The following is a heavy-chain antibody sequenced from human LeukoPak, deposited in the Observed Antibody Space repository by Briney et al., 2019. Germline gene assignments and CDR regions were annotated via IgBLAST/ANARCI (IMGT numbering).Heavy chain of an antibody. CDR1: GFTFSSYA. CDR2: IRYNGGNT. CDR3: ARGDCSITSCHCDS. D-gene: IGHD2-2*01. Sequence: GGSLRLSCAASGFTFSSYAMHWVRQAPGKGLEWVAFIRYNGGNTYYADSVKGRFAISRDNSKNIVYLQMNSLRGEDTAVFYCARGDCSITSCHCDSWGQGTLVTVSS. J-gene: IGHJ4*02. V-gene: IGHV3-30*09.